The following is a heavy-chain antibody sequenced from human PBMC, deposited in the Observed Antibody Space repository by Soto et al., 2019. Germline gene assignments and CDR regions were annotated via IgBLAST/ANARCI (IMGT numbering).Heavy chain of an antibody. D-gene: IGHD1-26*01. CDR2: MSFDGTYK. CDR3: AKPRISLVPTTSTFHY. J-gene: IGHJ4*02. V-gene: IGHV3-30*18. Sequence: PGGSLRLSCAASGFTFSNFGMHWVRQAPGKGLEWVAVMSFDGTYKYYADSVKGRFTVSRDNSKNTLYLQMNSLRAEDTAIYYCAKPRISLVPTTSTFHYWGQGALVTVSS. CDR1: GFTFSNFG.